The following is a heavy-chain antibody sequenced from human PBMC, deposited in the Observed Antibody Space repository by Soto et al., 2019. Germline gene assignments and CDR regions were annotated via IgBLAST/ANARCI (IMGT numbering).Heavy chain of an antibody. CDR1: GFTFSSYG. CDR2: IWYDGSNK. D-gene: IGHD3-3*01. CDR3: ARAQGGRDGDYTLDY. J-gene: IGHJ4*02. V-gene: IGHV3-33*01. Sequence: QVQLVESGGGVVQPGRSLRLSCAASGFTFSSYGMHWVRKAPGKGLEWVAVIWYDGSNKYYADSVKGRFTISRDNSKNTLYLQMNSLRAEDTAVYYCARAQGGRDGDYTLDYWGQGTLVTVSS.